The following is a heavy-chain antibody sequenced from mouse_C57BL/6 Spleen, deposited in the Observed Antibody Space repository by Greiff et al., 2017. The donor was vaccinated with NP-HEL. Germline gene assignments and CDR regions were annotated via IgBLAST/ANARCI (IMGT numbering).Heavy chain of an antibody. CDR1: GYTFTSYW. J-gene: IGHJ1*03. V-gene: IGHV1-69*01. CDR3: ARNYGSSRALHWYFDV. CDR2: IDPSDSYT. Sequence: QVQLQQPGAELVMPGASVKLSCKASGYTFTSYWMHWVKQRPGQGLEWIGEIDPSDSYTNYNQKFKGKSTLTVDKSSSTAYMQLSSLTSEDSAVYYCARNYGSSRALHWYFDVWGTGTTVTVSS. D-gene: IGHD1-1*01.